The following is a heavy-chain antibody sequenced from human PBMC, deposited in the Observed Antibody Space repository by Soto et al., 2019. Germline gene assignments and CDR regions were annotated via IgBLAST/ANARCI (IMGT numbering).Heavy chain of an antibody. CDR2: INPNSGGT. Sequence: ASVKVSCKASGYTFTGYYMHLVRQAPGQGLEWMGWINPNSGGTNYAQKFQGWVTMTRDTSISTAYMELSRLRSDDTAVYHCAREGGATPNWFDPWGQGTLVTVSS. D-gene: IGHD1-26*01. J-gene: IGHJ5*02. CDR3: AREGGATPNWFDP. V-gene: IGHV1-2*04. CDR1: GYTFTGYY.